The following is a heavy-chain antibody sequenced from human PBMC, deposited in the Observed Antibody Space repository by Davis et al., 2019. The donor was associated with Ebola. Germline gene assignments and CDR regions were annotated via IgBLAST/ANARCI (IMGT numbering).Heavy chain of an antibody. Sequence: AASVKVSCKASGGTFSSYAISWVRQAPGQGLEWMGGIIPIFGTANYAQKFQGRVTITADKSTSTAYMELSSLRSEGTAVYYCARGSSSSWYLPLYWGQGTLVTVSS. J-gene: IGHJ4*02. CDR3: ARGSSSSWYLPLY. CDR1: GGTFSSYA. CDR2: IIPIFGTA. V-gene: IGHV1-69*06. D-gene: IGHD6-13*01.